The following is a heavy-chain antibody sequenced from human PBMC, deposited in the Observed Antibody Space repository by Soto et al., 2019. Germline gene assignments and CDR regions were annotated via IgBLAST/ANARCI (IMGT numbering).Heavy chain of an antibody. D-gene: IGHD1-1*01. CDR2: IRSTTGYM. CDR3: ARSTSLGGMDV. J-gene: IGHJ6*02. Sequence: EVQLVESGGGLVQPGGSLRLSCAASGFTFSTYSMNWVRQAPGEGLEWVSSIRSTTGYMYNADSVKGRFTISRDNAKNSLYLQMISLRAEDTAVYYCARSTSLGGMDVWSQGTTVTVSS. V-gene: IGHV3-21*01. CDR1: GFTFSTYS.